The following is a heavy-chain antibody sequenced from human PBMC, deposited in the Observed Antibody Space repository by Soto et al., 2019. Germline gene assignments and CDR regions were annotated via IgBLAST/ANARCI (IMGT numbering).Heavy chain of an antibody. Sequence: EVQLLESGGGLVQPGGSLRLSRAASGFTFSSYAMSWFRQAPGKGLEWVSAISGSGGSTYYAASVKGRFTISRDNSTNTLYLQMNSLRAEDTAVYYCAKPSVPRPRKTVTFDFWGQGTLVTVSS. V-gene: IGHV3-23*01. CDR2: ISGSGGST. J-gene: IGHJ5*01. D-gene: IGHD4-17*01. CDR1: GFTFSSYA. CDR3: AKPSVPRPRKTVTFDF.